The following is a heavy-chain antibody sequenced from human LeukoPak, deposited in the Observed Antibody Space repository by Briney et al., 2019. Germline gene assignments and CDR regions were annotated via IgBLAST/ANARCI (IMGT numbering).Heavy chain of an antibody. Sequence: GRSLRLSCAAFGFTFSSYGMHWVRQAPGKGLEWVAVIWYDGSNKYYADSVKGRFTISRDNSKNTLYLQMNSLRAEDTAVYYCARSEAAVVAAYYFDYWGQGTLVTVSS. CDR2: IWYDGSNK. D-gene: IGHD3-22*01. CDR1: GFTFSSYG. CDR3: ARSEAAVVAAYYFDY. J-gene: IGHJ4*02. V-gene: IGHV3-33*01.